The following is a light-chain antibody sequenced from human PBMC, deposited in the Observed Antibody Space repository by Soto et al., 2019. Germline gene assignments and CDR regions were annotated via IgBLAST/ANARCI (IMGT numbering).Light chain of an antibody. CDR2: SAS. CDR3: QKFNTAPLT. Sequence: DIHMTQSPSSLSASVGDRVTITCRASQDISVYLAWYQQKPGKVPKLLISSASTLQSGVPSRFSGSGSGTDFTLTISSLQPEDVATYFCQKFNTAPLTFGQGTRLEIK. CDR1: QDISVY. J-gene: IGKJ5*01. V-gene: IGKV1-27*01.